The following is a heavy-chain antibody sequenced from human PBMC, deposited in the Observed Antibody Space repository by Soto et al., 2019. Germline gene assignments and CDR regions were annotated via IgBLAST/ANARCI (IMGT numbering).Heavy chain of an antibody. J-gene: IGHJ6*02. CDR2: INPSGGST. CDR3: ARDPGGIAAAGHYYYYGMDV. D-gene: IGHD6-13*01. Sequence: QVQLVQSGAEVKKPGASVKVSCKASGYTFTSYYMHWVRQAPGQGLEWMGIINPSGGSTSYAQKFQGRVTMTRDTSTSTVYMELSSLRSEDTAVYYCARDPGGIAAAGHYYYYGMDVWGQGTTVTVSS. V-gene: IGHV1-46*01. CDR1: GYTFTSYY.